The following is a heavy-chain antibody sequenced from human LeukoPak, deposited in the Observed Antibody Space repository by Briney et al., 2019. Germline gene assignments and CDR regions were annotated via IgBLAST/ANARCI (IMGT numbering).Heavy chain of an antibody. CDR2: ISAYNGNT. D-gene: IGHD6-6*01. J-gene: IGHJ4*02. Sequence: ASVKVSCKVSGYTLTELSMHWVRQAPGQGLEWMGWISAYNGNTNYAQKLQGRVTMTTDTSTSTAYMELRSLRSDDTAVYYCARRVAARPGEHNFDYWGQGTLVTVSS. V-gene: IGHV1-18*01. CDR1: GYTLTELS. CDR3: ARRVAARPGEHNFDY.